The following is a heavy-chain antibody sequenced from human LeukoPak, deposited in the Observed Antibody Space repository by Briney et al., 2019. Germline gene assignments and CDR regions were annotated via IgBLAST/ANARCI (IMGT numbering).Heavy chain of an antibody. CDR2: INPNSGGT. CDR3: ARGGWSGYSYGSEPEKYFDY. Sequence: ASVKVSCKASGYTFTSYGISWVRQAPGQGLEWMGWINPNSGGTNYAQKFQGRVTMTTDTSISTAYMELSRLRSDDTALYYCARGGWSGYSYGSEPEKYFDYWGQGTLVTVSS. D-gene: IGHD5-18*01. CDR1: GYTFTSYG. J-gene: IGHJ4*02. V-gene: IGHV1-2*02.